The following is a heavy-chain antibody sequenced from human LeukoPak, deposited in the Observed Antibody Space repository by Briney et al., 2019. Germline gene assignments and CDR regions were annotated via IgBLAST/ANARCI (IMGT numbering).Heavy chain of an antibody. J-gene: IGHJ6*03. CDR2: ISSSGSTI. Sequence: GGSLRLSCAASGFTFSSYEMNWVRQAPGKGLEWVSYISSSGSTIYYADSVKGRFTISRDNAKNSLYLQMNSLRAEDTAVYYCTNPGQLAPYYYYYYMDVWGKGTTVTVSS. CDR3: TNPGQLAPYYYYYYMDV. V-gene: IGHV3-48*03. D-gene: IGHD1-1*01. CDR1: GFTFSSYE.